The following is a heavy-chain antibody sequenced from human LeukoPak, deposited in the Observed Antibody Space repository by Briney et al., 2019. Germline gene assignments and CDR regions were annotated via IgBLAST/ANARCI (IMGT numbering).Heavy chain of an antibody. CDR3: VRELYSSSWYVFGY. Sequence: GGSLRLSCAASGFTFSSYWMSWVRQAPGKGLEWVANIKQDGSEKYYVDSVKGRFTISRDNAKNSLYLQMNSLRAEDTAVYYCVRELYSSSWYVFGYWGQGTLVTVSS. J-gene: IGHJ4*02. CDR2: IKQDGSEK. CDR1: GFTFSSYW. V-gene: IGHV3-7*01. D-gene: IGHD6-13*01.